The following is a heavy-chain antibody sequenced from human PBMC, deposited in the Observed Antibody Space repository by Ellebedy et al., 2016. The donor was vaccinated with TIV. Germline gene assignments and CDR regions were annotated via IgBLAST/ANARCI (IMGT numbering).Heavy chain of an antibody. CDR1: GFTFSDYY. J-gene: IGHJ4*02. CDR3: ARFYDHSSGHFDY. Sequence: GGSLRLSXAASGFTFSDYYMSWIRQAPGKGLEWISYITSSGVTTYYADSVKGRFTISRDNAKNSVDLQMHSLRVEDTAVYYCARFYDHSSGHFDYWGQGTLVTVSS. D-gene: IGHD3-22*01. V-gene: IGHV3-11*01. CDR2: ITSSGVTT.